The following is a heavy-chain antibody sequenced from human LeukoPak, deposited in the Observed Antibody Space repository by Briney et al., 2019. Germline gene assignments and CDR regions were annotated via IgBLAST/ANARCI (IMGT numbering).Heavy chain of an antibody. CDR2: ISAYNGNT. Sequence: ASVKVSCKASGYTFTSYAMNWVRQAPGQGLEWMGWISAYNGNTNYAQKLQGRVTMTTDTSTSTAYMELRSLRSDDTAVYYCARDYYDSSGYYYRLDYWGQGTLVTVSS. D-gene: IGHD3-22*01. CDR3: ARDYYDSSGYYYRLDY. V-gene: IGHV1-18*01. CDR1: GYTFTSYA. J-gene: IGHJ4*02.